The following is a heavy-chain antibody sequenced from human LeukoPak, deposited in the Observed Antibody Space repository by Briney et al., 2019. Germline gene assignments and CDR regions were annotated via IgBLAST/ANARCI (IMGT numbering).Heavy chain of an antibody. CDR1: GYTFTGYY. CDR3: ARDRLLGIAAAGPDAFDI. CDR2: INPNSGGT. D-gene: IGHD6-13*01. Sequence: ASVEVSCKASGYTFTGYYMHWVRQAPGQGLEWMGWINPNSGGTNYAQKFQGRVTMTRDTSISTAYMELSRLRSDDTAVYYCARDRLLGIAAAGPDAFDIWGQGTMVTVSS. V-gene: IGHV1-2*02. J-gene: IGHJ3*02.